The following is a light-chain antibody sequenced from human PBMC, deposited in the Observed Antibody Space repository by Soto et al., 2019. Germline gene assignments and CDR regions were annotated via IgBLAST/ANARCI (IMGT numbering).Light chain of an antibody. V-gene: IGLV2-8*01. Sequence: QSALTQPPSASGSPGQSVTISCTGTSSDVGAYNYVAWYQQHPGKDPKLIIYEVSKRPSGVPDLFSGSKSGNTASLTVSGLKAEDEADYYCSSYAGSNIFNFVFGTGTKLTVL. CDR1: SSDVGAYNY. CDR3: SSYAGSNIFNFV. CDR2: EVS. J-gene: IGLJ1*01.